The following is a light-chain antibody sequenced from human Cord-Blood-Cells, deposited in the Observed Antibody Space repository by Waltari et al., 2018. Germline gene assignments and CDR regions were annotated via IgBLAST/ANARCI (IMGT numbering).Light chain of an antibody. CDR2: AAS. CDR1: QSISSY. V-gene: IGKV1-39*01. J-gene: IGKJ2*01. CDR3: QQIYSTTRT. Sequence: DIQMTQSPSSLSASVGDRVTITCRASQSISSYLNWYQQKPGKAPKLLIYAASSLQSGVPSRFSGSGSGTDSTLTISSLQPEDFATYYCQQIYSTTRTFVHGTMLVIK.